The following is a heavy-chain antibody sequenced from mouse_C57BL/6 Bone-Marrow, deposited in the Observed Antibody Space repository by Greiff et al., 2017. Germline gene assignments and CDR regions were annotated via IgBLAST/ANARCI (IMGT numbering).Heavy chain of an antibody. V-gene: IGHV1-55*01. CDR3: ARPYYSNYWYFDV. CDR2: IYPGSGST. Sequence: QVHVKQPGAELVKPGASVKMYCKASGYTFTSYWITWVKQRPGQGLEWIGDIYPGSGSTNYNEKFKSKATLTVDTSSSTAYMQLSSLTSEDSAVYYCARPYYSNYWYFDVWGTGTTVTVSS. CDR1: GYTFTSYW. J-gene: IGHJ1*03. D-gene: IGHD2-5*01.